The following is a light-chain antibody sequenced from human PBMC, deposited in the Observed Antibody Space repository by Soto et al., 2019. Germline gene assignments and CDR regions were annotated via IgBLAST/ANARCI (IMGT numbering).Light chain of an antibody. CDR2: DAS. V-gene: IGKV1-33*01. CDR3: QQYDNLPPQLT. J-gene: IGKJ4*01. Sequence: DIPMTQSPSSLSASVGDRVTITCQASQDMSNYLNWYQQKPGKAPKLLIYDASNLETRVPSRFSGSGSRTDFTLTISSLQPEDIATYYCQQYDNLPPQLTFGGGTKVEIK. CDR1: QDMSNY.